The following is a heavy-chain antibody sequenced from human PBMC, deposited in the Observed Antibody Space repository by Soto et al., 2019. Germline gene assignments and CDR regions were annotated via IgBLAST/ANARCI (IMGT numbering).Heavy chain of an antibody. D-gene: IGHD2-15*01. V-gene: IGHV3-15*01. J-gene: IGHJ4*02. Sequence: PGGSLRLSCAASGFTFTNAWMIWVRQAPGKGLEWVGRFKTKGDDATTDYAAPVKGRFTVSRDDSKKTLYLQMSSLKTEDTAVYYCTTERRDGSCYYVSWGQGTLVTVSS. CDR2: FKTKGDDATT. CDR3: TTERRDGSCYYVS. CDR1: GFTFTNAW.